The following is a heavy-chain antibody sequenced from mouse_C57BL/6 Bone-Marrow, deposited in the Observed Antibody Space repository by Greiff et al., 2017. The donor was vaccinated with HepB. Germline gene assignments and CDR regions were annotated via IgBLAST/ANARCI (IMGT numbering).Heavy chain of an antibody. Sequence: VQLQQPGAELVMPGASVKLSCKASGYTFTSYWMHWVKQRPGQGLEWIGEIDPSDSYTNYNQKFKGKSTLTVDKSSSTAYMQLSSLTSEDSAVYYCAFITTVVAPYAMDYWGQGTSVTVSS. CDR1: GYTFTSYW. J-gene: IGHJ4*01. CDR3: AFITTVVAPYAMDY. V-gene: IGHV1-69*01. D-gene: IGHD1-1*01. CDR2: IDPSDSYT.